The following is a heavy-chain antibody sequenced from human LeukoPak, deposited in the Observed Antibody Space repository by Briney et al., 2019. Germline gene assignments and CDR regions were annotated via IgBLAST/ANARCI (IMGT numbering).Heavy chain of an antibody. CDR2: ISASAGTT. Sequence: GGSLRLSCAASGFTFSNYAMTWVRQTPGKGLEWVSAISASAGTTYYADSVKGRFTISRDNSKNTLYLQMNSLRSDDTALYYCAKGGSGWSYYFDYWGQGTLVTVSS. CDR3: AKGGSGWSYYFDY. J-gene: IGHJ4*02. CDR1: GFTFSNYA. V-gene: IGHV3-23*01. D-gene: IGHD6-13*01.